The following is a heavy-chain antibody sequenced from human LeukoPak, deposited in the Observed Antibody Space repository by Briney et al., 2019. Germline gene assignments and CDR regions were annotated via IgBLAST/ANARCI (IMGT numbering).Heavy chain of an antibody. CDR1: GYTFTSYG. D-gene: IGHD4-17*01. V-gene: IGHV1-18*04. CDR2: IRAYSGNT. Sequence: GASVKLSCKASGYTFTSYGISWVRRAPGQGLEWMGWIRAYSGNTNYAQKLQGRVSMTTDTSTTTAYMELRSLRSDDTALYYCARGRDGDSPPFDYWGQGTLVTVSS. J-gene: IGHJ4*02. CDR3: ARGRDGDSPPFDY.